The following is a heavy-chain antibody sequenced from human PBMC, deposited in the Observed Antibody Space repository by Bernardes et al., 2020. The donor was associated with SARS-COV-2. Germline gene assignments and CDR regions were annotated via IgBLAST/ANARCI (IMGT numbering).Heavy chain of an antibody. Sequence: SETLSLTCAVSGDSLSNSFWSWIRQPPGRGLEWLGYISYSGTTNYNPSLKSRVAMSLDTSKNQFSLQLSSLTAADTATYYCSREISGDYSGFDYWGQGTLVTVAS. V-gene: IGHV4-59*01. D-gene: IGHD4-17*01. CDR1: GDSLSNSF. CDR3: SREISGDYSGFDY. J-gene: IGHJ4*02. CDR2: ISYSGTT.